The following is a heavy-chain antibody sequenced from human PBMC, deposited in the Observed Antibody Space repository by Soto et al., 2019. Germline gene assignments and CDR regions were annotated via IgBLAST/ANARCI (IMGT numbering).Heavy chain of an antibody. V-gene: IGHV4-59*08. CDR1: GGSISSYY. D-gene: IGHD4-4*01. CDR3: ARHNRGDYSNFPFDY. CDR2: IYYSGST. J-gene: IGHJ4*02. Sequence: SETLSLTCTVSGGSISSYYWSWIRQPPGKGLEWIGYIYYSGSTNYNPSLKSRVTISVDTSKTQFSLKLSSVTAADTAVYYCARHNRGDYSNFPFDYWGQGTLVTVSS.